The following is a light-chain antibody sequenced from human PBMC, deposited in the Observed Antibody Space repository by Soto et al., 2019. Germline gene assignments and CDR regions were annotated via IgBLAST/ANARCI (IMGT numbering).Light chain of an antibody. CDR1: SSDVGGYNY. Sequence: QSALTQPRSVSGSPGQSVTISCTGTSSDVGGYNYVSWYQQHPGKAPKLMIYDVNKRPSGVPTRFSGSKSGNTASLAISGLQAEDEADYYCCSFAGSYTYVFGTGTKLTVL. CDR3: CSFAGSYTYV. J-gene: IGLJ1*01. CDR2: DVN. V-gene: IGLV2-11*01.